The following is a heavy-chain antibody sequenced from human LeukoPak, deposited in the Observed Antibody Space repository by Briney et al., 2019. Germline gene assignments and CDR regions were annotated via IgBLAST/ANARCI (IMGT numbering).Heavy chain of an antibody. Sequence: GGSLRLSCAASGFMFSSNWMSWVRLAPGKGLEWVANIKEDGTETYYVDSVKGRFTISRDNAKNSLYLQMNSLRVEDTAVYCCAKEGRSLQTYWGQGTLVTVSS. J-gene: IGHJ4*02. CDR1: GFMFSSNW. V-gene: IGHV3-7*03. CDR3: AKEGRSLQTY. D-gene: IGHD5-24*01. CDR2: IKEDGTET.